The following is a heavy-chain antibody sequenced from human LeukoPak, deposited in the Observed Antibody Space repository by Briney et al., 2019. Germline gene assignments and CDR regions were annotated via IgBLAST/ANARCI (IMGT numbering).Heavy chain of an antibody. D-gene: IGHD6-6*01. V-gene: IGHV1-46*01. CDR3: ARVGVAARRTYYFDY. J-gene: IGHJ4*02. CDR1: GYTFTSYY. CDR2: INPSGGST. Sequence: GASVKDSCKASGYTFTSYYMHWVRQAPGRGLEWMGIINPSGGSTSYAQKFQGRVTMTRDMSTSTVDMELSSLRSEDTAVYYCARVGVAARRTYYFDYWGQGTLVTVSS.